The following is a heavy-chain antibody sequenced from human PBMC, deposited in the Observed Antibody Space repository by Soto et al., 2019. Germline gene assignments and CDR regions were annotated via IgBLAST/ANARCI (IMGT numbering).Heavy chain of an antibody. J-gene: IGHJ6*01. CDR3: AGEGVRGMDV. V-gene: IGHV1-8*01. Sequence: QVQLVQSGAEVKKPGASVKVSCKASGYTFTSYDINWVRQATGQGLEWMGWMNPNSGNTGYAQKFQGRVTMTRNTSIRPGNMGLTSVRSADTAVYCCAGEGVRGMDVGGQGTTVSVSS. CDR1: GYTFTSYD. CDR2: MNPNSGNT. D-gene: IGHD3-16*01.